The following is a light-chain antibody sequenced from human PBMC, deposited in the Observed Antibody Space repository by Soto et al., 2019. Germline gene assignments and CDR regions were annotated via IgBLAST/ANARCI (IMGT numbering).Light chain of an antibody. CDR3: QQYSSYLT. CDR1: QSISNH. J-gene: IGKJ1*01. V-gene: IGKV1-5*01. Sequence: DIQRTQSPSSLSASVEDRVIITCRASQSISNHLNWYQQKPGKAPKLLIYDASNLESGVPSKFSGSGSGTEFTLTISSLQPDDFATYYCQQYSSYLTFGQGTKVDIK. CDR2: DAS.